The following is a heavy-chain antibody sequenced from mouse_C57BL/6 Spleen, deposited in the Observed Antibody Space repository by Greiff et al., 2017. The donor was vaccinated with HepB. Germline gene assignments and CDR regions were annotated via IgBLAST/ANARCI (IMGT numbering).Heavy chain of an antibody. CDR1: GYSITSGYY. V-gene: IGHV3-6*01. J-gene: IGHJ2*01. CDR2: ISYDGSN. Sequence: ESGPGLVKPSQSLSLTCSVTGYSITSGYYWNWIRQFPGNKLEWMGYISYDGSNNYNPSLKNRISITRDTSKNQFFLKLNSVTTEDTATYYCARDLRLDYWGQGTTLTVSS. CDR3: ARDLRLDY.